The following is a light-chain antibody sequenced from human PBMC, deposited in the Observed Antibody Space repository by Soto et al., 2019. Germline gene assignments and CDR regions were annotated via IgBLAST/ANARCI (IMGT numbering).Light chain of an antibody. Sequence: QSALTQPASVSGSPGQSITISCTGTSSDVGGYNYVSWYQQHPGKAPKLMIYDVSNRPSGVSNRFSGSKSGNTASLTISGLQSEDEADYYCSSYTSSSSGYVFGTGPKLTVL. CDR3: SSYTSSSSGYV. J-gene: IGLJ1*01. V-gene: IGLV2-14*01. CDR1: SSDVGGYNY. CDR2: DVS.